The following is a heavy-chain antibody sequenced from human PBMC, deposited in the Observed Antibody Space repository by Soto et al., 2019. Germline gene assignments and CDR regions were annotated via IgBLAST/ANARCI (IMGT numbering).Heavy chain of an antibody. CDR2: INTDGSTT. Sequence: EVQLVESGGVSVQPGGSLRLSCTASGCTLSNYWMHWVRQAPGKGLVWVSRINTDGSTTTYADSVKGRFTISRDNAKNTLYLQMNSLRDEDTAVYYCVRIRRGDGYTFGYWGQGTLVTVSS. J-gene: IGHJ4*02. D-gene: IGHD5-12*01. V-gene: IGHV3-74*01. CDR1: GCTLSNYW. CDR3: VRIRRGDGYTFGY.